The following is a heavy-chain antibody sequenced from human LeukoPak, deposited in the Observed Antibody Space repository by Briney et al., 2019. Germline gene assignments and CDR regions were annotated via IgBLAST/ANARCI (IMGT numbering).Heavy chain of an antibody. CDR1: GFTFSSYS. J-gene: IGHJ5*02. CDR3: ASLSGSYDSGNWFDP. Sequence: PGGSLRLSCAASGFTFSSYSMNWVRPAPGKGLEWVSYISSSSSTIYYADSVKGRFTISRDNAKNSLYLQMNSLRAEDTAVYYCASLSGSYDSGNWFDPWGQGTLVTVSS. V-gene: IGHV3-48*01. CDR2: ISSSSSTI. D-gene: IGHD1-26*01.